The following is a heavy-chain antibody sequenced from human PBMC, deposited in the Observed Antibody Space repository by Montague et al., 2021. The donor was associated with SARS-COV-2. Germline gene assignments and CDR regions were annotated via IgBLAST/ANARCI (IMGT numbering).Heavy chain of an antibody. CDR2: IWTSGTT. CDR1: DGSINTETYF. D-gene: IGHD3-16*01. V-gene: IGHV4-61*02. CDR3: ARGAKYYGFYHPFED. J-gene: IGHJ4*02. Sequence: TLSLTCTVDDGSINTETYFWSWIRQPAGKGLEWIGRIWTSGTTKYNPTLKSRVTMSMDTSKKQFSLNVTSVTAADTAVYYCARGAKYYGFYHPFEDWGQGALVTVSS.